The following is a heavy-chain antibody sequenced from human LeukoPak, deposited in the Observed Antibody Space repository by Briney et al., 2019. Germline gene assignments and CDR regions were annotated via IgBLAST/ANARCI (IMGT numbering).Heavy chain of an antibody. D-gene: IGHD1-7*01. J-gene: IGHJ3*02. Sequence: SETLSLTCAVSGYSISSGYYWGWIRQHPGEGLEWIGSIYHSGSTYYNPSLKSRVTISVDTSKNQFSLKLSSVTAADTAVYYCARGETSRFDAFDIWGQGTMVTVSS. CDR2: IYHSGST. CDR1: GYSISSGYY. CDR3: ARGETSRFDAFDI. V-gene: IGHV4-38-2*01.